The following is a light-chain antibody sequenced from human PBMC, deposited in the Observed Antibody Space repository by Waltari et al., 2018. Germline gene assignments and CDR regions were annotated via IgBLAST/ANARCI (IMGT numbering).Light chain of an antibody. Sequence: DIVMTQSPDSLAVSLGERATLNCKSSQSLLYSSNNKNYLAWYQLKPGQPPKLLIYWASSRESGVPDRFSGSGSGTDFTLTISSLQADDVAVYYCQQYYRSPPWTFGQGTKVEIK. CDR3: QQYYRSPPWT. J-gene: IGKJ1*01. CDR2: WAS. CDR1: QSLLYSSNNKNY. V-gene: IGKV4-1*01.